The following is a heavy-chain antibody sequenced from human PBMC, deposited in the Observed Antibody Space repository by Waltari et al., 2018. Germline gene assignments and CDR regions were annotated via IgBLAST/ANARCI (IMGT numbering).Heavy chain of an antibody. CDR3: ATVVGYYASSGPYDY. J-gene: IGHJ4*02. D-gene: IGHD3-22*01. V-gene: IGHV4-38-2*02. Sequence: QVQLQESGPGLVKPSETLSLTCTVSGYSSSSGYYCCWIRQPPGKGLEGIGSIYHSGRTTYNPSLMSRVTISVDTSTNQLSLKLSCVTTAAAAVYYCATVVGYYASSGPYDYWGQGTLVTVSS. CDR1: GYSSSSGYY. CDR2: IYHSGRT.